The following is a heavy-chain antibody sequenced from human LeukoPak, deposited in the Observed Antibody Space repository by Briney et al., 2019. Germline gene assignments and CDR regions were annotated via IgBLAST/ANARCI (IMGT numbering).Heavy chain of an antibody. CDR3: ARDKREYQLLFRKYYYYMDV. J-gene: IGHJ6*03. CDR1: GFTFSDYY. Sequence: GGSLRLSCAASGFTFSDYYMSWIRQAPGKGLEWVSYISSSGGSIYYADSVKGRFTISRDNAKNSLYLQMNSLRAEDTAVYYCARDKREYQLLFRKYYYYMDVWGKGTTVTVSS. D-gene: IGHD2-2*01. CDR2: ISSSGGSI. V-gene: IGHV3-11*04.